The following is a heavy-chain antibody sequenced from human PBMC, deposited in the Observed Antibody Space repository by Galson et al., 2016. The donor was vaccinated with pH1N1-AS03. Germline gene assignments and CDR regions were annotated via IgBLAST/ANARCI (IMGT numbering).Heavy chain of an antibody. J-gene: IGHJ4*02. V-gene: IGHV3-48*04. CDR3: ATNIEQRYTSKWYKFDH. CDR2: ISSSGSTI. D-gene: IGHD6-13*01. Sequence: SLRLSCAASGFTFSTYTMNWVRQAPGKGLEWLSYISSSGSTINYADSVKGRFTIARDNADNSLSLQMDNLRPEDTAVYYCATNIEQRYTSKWYKFDHWGPGTLVTVSS. CDR1: GFTFSTYT.